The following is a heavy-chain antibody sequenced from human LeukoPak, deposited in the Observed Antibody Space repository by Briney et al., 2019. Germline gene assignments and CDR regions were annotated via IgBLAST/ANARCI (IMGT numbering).Heavy chain of an antibody. D-gene: IGHD3-22*01. CDR2: ISDSGGRT. Sequence: PGGSLRLSCAVSGITLSNYGMSWVRQAPGKGLEWVAGISDSGGRTNYADSVKGRFTISRDNPKNTLYLQMNSLRAEDTAVYFCAKRGVVIRVILVGFYKEAYYFDSWRQGALVTVSA. J-gene: IGHJ4*02. CDR3: AKRGVVIRVILVGFYKEAYYFDS. V-gene: IGHV3-23*01. CDR1: GITLSNYG.